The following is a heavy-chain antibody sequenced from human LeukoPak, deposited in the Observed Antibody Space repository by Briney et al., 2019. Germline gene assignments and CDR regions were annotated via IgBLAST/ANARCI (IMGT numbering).Heavy chain of an antibody. V-gene: IGHV1-2*02. CDR1: GYTFTGYY. Sequence: GASVKVSCKASGYTFTGYYMHWVRQAPGQGLEWMGWINPDSGGTNYALKFQGRVTMTRDTSISTSYMELSRLRSDDTAVYYCARVGGLLSLSYMDVWGKGTTVTVSS. J-gene: IGHJ6*03. CDR3: ARVGGLLSLSYMDV. CDR2: INPDSGGT. D-gene: IGHD3-10*01.